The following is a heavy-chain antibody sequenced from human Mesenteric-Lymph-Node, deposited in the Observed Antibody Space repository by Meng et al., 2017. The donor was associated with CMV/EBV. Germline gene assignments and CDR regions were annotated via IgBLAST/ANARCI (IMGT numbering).Heavy chain of an antibody. CDR2: INHSGST. V-gene: IGHV4-34*01. CDR1: GGSFSGYY. CDR3: ARDLRRSSSGYDTNYRYTFDY. J-gene: IGHJ4*02. Sequence: SETLSLTCAVYGGSFSGYYWSWIRQPPGKGLEWIGEINHSGSTNYNPSLKSRVTISVDTSKNQFSLKLSSVTAADTAVYYCARDLRRSSSGYDTNYRYTFDYWGQGTLVTVSS. D-gene: IGHD6-19*01.